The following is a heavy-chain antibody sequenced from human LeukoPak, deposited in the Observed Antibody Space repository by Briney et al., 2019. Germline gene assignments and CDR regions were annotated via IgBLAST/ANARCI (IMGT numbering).Heavy chain of an antibody. J-gene: IGHJ5*02. CDR1: GGSISGYY. CDR3: AKNAFYGGNSFDP. V-gene: IGHV4-59*01. CDR2: VYYSGST. Sequence: PSETLSLTCTVSGGSISGYYWSWIRQPPGKGLEWVGYVYYSGSTNYNPSLKSRVSIPVDTSKNQFSLKLSSVTAADTAVYYCAKNAFYGGNSFDPWGQGTLVTVSS. D-gene: IGHD4-23*01.